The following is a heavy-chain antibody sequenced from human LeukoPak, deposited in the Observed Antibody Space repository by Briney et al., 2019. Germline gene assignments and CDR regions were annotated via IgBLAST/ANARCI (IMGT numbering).Heavy chain of an antibody. J-gene: IGHJ5*02. V-gene: IGHV4-30-2*01. Sequence: SETLSLNCTVSGDSISSGDYSWSWIRQPSGKGLEWIGYIFHSGSSYYNPSLRSRVTISVDRSRNQFSLRLTSVTAADTAVYYCARELWFVNAPGSWLDPWGQGTLVTVSS. CDR2: IFHSGSS. CDR1: GDSISSGDYS. CDR3: ARELWFVNAPGSWLDP. D-gene: IGHD3-10*01.